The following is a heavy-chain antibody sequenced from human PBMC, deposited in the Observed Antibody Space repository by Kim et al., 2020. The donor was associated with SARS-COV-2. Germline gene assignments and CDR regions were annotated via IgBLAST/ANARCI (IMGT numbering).Heavy chain of an antibody. CDR2: ISAYNGNT. CDR1: GYTFTSYG. V-gene: IGHV1-18*01. Sequence: ASVKVSCKASGYTFTSYGISWVRQAPGQGLEWMGWISAYNGNTNYAQKLQGRVTMTTDTSTSTAYMELRSLRSDDTAVYYCAREGWNVPFEYYYYYMDVWGKGTTVTVSS. D-gene: IGHD1-1*01. CDR3: AREGWNVPFEYYYYYMDV. J-gene: IGHJ6*03.